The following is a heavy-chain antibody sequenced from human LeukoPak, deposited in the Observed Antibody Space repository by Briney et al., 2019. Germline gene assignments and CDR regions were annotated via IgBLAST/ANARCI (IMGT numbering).Heavy chain of an antibody. D-gene: IGHD3-10*01. CDR1: GFSLSTRGVG. V-gene: IGHV2-5*02. CDR2: IYWDDDK. J-gene: IGHJ4*02. Sequence: ESGPTLVNPTQTLTLTCTFSGFSLSTRGVGVGWIRQPPGKALEWLALIYWDDDKRYSPSLKSRLTITKDTSKNQVVLTMTNMDPVDTATYYCARTKRVWFGEAFDYWGQGTLVTVSS. CDR3: ARTKRVWFGEAFDY.